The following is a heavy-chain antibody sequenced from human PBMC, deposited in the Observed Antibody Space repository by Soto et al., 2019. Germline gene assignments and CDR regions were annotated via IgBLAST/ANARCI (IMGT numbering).Heavy chain of an antibody. D-gene: IGHD3-3*01. CDR1: GGTFSSYA. V-gene: IGHV1-69*13. CDR2: IIPIFGTA. Sequence: AASVKVSCKASGGTFSSYAISWVRQAPGQGLEWMGGIIPIFGTANYAQKFQGRVTITADESTSTAYMELSSLRSEDTAVYYCAKGVHRITIFGVGPQNDAFDIWGQGTMVTVSS. J-gene: IGHJ3*02. CDR3: AKGVHRITIFGVGPQNDAFDI.